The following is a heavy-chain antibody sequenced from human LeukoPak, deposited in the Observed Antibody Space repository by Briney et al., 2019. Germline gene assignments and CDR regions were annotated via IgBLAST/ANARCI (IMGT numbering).Heavy chain of an antibody. CDR2: ISTSGSTI. V-gene: IGHV3-48*03. J-gene: IGHJ4*02. Sequence: RGSLRLSCAASGFPFSSYEMNWVRQTPGKGLEWVSYISTSGSTIYYTDSVKGRFTVSRDNAKNSLFLQMNSLRAEDTAVYYCARSGHYYDYWGQGTLVTVSS. D-gene: IGHD6-25*01. CDR3: ARSGHYYDY. CDR1: GFPFSSYE.